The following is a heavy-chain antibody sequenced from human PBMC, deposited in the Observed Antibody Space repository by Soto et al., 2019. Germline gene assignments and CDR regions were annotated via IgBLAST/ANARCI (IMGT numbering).Heavy chain of an antibody. Sequence: PSETLSLTDTVSGASISGFYWSWIRKSAGKGLEWIGRIYATGTTDYNPSLKSRVMMSVDTSKKQFSLKLRSVTAADTAVYYCVRDGTKTLRDWFDPWGQGISVTVSS. CDR3: VRDGTKTLRDWFDP. CDR2: IYATGTT. V-gene: IGHV4-4*07. CDR1: GASISGFY. D-gene: IGHD1-1*01. J-gene: IGHJ5*02.